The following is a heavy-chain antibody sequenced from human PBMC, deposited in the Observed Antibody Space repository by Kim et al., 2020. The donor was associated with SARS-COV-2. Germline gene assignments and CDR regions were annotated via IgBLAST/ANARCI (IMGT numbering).Heavy chain of an antibody. J-gene: IGHJ3*02. CDR1: GGSISSYY. D-gene: IGHD6-19*01. CDR2: IYYSGST. Sequence: SETLSLTCTVSGGSISSYYWSWIRQPPGKGLEWIGYIYYSGSTNYNPSLKSRVTISVDTSKNQFSLKLSSVTAADTAVYYCARHGPEWLAGVYSAFDIWGQGTMVTVSS. V-gene: IGHV4-59*08. CDR3: ARHGPEWLAGVYSAFDI.